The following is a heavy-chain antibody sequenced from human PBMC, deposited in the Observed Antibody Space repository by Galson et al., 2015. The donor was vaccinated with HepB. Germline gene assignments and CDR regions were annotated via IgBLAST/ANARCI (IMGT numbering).Heavy chain of an antibody. CDR1: GFTFSSYW. D-gene: IGHD3-16*01. Sequence: SLRLSCAASGFTFSSYWMHWVRQAPGKGLVWVSRINSDGSSTSYADSVKGRFTISRDNAKNTLYLQMNSLRAEDTAVYYCARGGGRGDLFDYWGQGTLVTVSS. J-gene: IGHJ4*02. CDR3: ARGGGRGDLFDY. CDR2: INSDGSST. V-gene: IGHV3-74*01.